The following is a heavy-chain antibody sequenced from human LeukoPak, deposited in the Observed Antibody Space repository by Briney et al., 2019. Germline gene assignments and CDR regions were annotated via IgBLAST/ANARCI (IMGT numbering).Heavy chain of an antibody. D-gene: IGHD3-22*01. CDR3: ATYYYDSSGFPFFY. CDR1: GGSISSYY. J-gene: IGHJ4*02. CDR2: IYYSGST. V-gene: IGHV4-59*01. Sequence: SETLSLTCTVSGGSISSYYWSWIRQPPGKGLEWIGYIYYSGSTNYNPSLKSRVTISVDTSKNQFSLELSSVTAADTAVYYCATYYYDSSGFPFFYWGQGTLVTVSS.